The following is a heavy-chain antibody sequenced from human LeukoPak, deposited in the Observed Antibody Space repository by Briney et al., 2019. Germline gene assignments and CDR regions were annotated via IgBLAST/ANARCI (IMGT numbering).Heavy chain of an antibody. CDR3: ARPYYDFWSGYYD. D-gene: IGHD3-3*01. J-gene: IGHJ4*02. CDR1: GYTFTSYG. V-gene: IGHV1-18*01. Sequence: ASVKVSCKASGYTFTSYGISWVRQAPGQGLEWMGWIGAYNGNTNYAQKLQGRVTMTTDTSTNTAYMELRSLRSDDTAVYYCARPYYDFWSGYYDWGQGTLVTVSS. CDR2: IGAYNGNT.